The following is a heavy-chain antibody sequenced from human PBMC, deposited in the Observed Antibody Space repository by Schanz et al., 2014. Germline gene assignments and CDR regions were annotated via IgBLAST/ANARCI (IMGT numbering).Heavy chain of an antibody. CDR2: ISGSGGST. V-gene: IGHV3-48*01. CDR1: GFTFSDYS. D-gene: IGHD3-3*01. CDR3: VRDSFFAFDY. J-gene: IGHJ4*02. Sequence: EVELVESGGGWVQPGGSLRLSCAASGFTFSDYSMNWVRQAPGKGLEWVSAISGSGGSTYYADSVKGRFTMSRDNAKNSVFLQMNSLRAEDTAVYYCVRDSFFAFDYWGQGTLVTVSS.